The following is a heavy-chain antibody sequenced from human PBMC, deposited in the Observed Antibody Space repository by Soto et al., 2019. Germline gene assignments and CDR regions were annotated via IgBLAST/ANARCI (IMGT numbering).Heavy chain of an antibody. CDR1: GVSISSYY. Sequence: SETLSLTCTVSGVSISSYYWSWIRQPPGKGLEWIGYIYYSGSTNYNPSLKSRVTISVDTSKNQFSLKLSSVTAADTAVYYCARDIEDGYFDYWGQGTLVTVSS. CDR3: ARDIEDGYFDY. V-gene: IGHV4-59*01. CDR2: IYYSGST. J-gene: IGHJ4*02.